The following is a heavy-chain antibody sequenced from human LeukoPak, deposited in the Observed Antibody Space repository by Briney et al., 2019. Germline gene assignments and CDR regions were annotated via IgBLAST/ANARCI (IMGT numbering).Heavy chain of an antibody. Sequence: ASVKVSCKASGYTFTGYYMHWVRQAPGQGLEWMGWINPNSGGTNDAQKFRGRVTMTRDTSISTAYMELSRLRSDDTAVYYCARAGSGSYYVAGAFDIWGQGTMVTVSS. CDR2: INPNSGGT. V-gene: IGHV1-2*02. J-gene: IGHJ3*02. D-gene: IGHD1-26*01. CDR1: GYTFTGYY. CDR3: ARAGSGSYYVAGAFDI.